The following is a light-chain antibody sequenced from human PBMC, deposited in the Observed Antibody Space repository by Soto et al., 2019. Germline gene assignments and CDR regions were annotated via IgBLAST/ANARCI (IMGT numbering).Light chain of an antibody. V-gene: IGKV3-15*01. CDR3: QQYHNWPST. CDR1: QSVSSN. Sequence: EIVMTQSPATLSVSPGERATLSCRASQSVSSNLAWYQQKPGQAPRLLIYGASTRATGIPARFSGSGSGTEFTLTISSLQSEDLAVYYCQQYHNWPSTFGQGTKLEIK. J-gene: IGKJ2*01. CDR2: GAS.